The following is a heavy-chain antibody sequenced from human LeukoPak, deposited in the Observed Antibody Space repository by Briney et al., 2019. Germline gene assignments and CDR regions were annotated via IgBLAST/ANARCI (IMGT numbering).Heavy chain of an antibody. D-gene: IGHD1-14*01. CDR1: GYSFTNYW. CDR2: INPGDSDT. V-gene: IGHV5-51*01. CDR3: ARHNSKEEGTYYFDH. Sequence: GESLKISCKGSGYSFTNYWIGWVRQMPGKGLEWMGLINPGDSDTRYSPSFQGQVTVSADKSITTAYLQWSSLKASDTAIYYCARHNSKEEGTYYFDHWGQGTLVTVSS. J-gene: IGHJ4*02.